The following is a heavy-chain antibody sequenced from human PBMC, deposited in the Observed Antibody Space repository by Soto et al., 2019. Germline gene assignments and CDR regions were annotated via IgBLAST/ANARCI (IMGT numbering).Heavy chain of an antibody. CDR1: GGTFSSYA. CDR2: IIPIFGTA. V-gene: IGHV1-69*13. CDR3: AREGIYCSSTSCYRKGIHYYYYGMDV. Sequence: SVKVSCKASGGTFSSYAISWVRQAPGQGLEWMGGIIPIFGTANYAQKFQGRVTITADESTSTAYMELSSLRSEDTAVYYCAREGIYCSSTSCYRKGIHYYYYGMDVWGQGTTVTVS. J-gene: IGHJ6*02. D-gene: IGHD2-2*02.